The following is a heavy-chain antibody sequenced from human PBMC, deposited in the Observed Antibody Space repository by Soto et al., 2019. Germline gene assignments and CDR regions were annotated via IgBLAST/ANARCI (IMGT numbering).Heavy chain of an antibody. Sequence: ASVKVSCKASGGTFSSYAISWVRQAPGQGLEWMGGIIPIFGTANYAQKFQGRVTITADKSTSTAYMELSSLRSEGTAVYYCARAGGYCSSTSCYRDYYYYYGMDVWGQGTTVTVSS. J-gene: IGHJ6*02. CDR1: GGTFSSYA. D-gene: IGHD2-2*01. CDR3: ARAGGYCSSTSCYRDYYYYYGMDV. CDR2: IIPIFGTA. V-gene: IGHV1-69*06.